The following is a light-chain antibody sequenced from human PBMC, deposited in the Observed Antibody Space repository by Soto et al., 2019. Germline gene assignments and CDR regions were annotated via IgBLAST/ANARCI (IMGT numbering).Light chain of an antibody. CDR2: DAS. CDR1: QSVSSD. Sequence: EIVLTQSPATLSLSPVERATFSCRAIQSVSSDLVWYQQKPGQAPRLLIYDASNRATGVPARFSGSGSGTDFTLTISSLEPEDFAVYYCQQRTNWPPLTFGGGTKVDIK. CDR3: QQRTNWPPLT. V-gene: IGKV3-11*01. J-gene: IGKJ4*01.